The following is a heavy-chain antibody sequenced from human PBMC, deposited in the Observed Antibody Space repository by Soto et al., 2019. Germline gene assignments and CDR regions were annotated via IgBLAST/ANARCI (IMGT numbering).Heavy chain of an antibody. J-gene: IGHJ4*02. Sequence: SETLSLTCTVSGGSISGSSYYWGWIRQPPGKGLEWIGSIYYSGSTYYNPSLKSRVTISVDTSKNQFSLKLSSVTAADTAVYYCARRRGFDYDSNGYYIFDYWGQGTLVTVSS. D-gene: IGHD3-22*01. CDR3: ARRRGFDYDSNGYYIFDY. CDR1: GGSISGSSYY. CDR2: IYYSGST. V-gene: IGHV4-39*01.